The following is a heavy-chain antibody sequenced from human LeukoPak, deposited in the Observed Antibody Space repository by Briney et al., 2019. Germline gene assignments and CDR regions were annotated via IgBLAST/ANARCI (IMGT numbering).Heavy chain of an antibody. CDR1: GYSITSYL. CDR3: ASVGGSAV. CDR2: IYPGDSDT. D-gene: IGHD2-15*01. J-gene: IGHJ6*01. V-gene: IGHV5-51*01. Sequence: AESLKICWKCSGYSITSYLLGLVRQTPGKGLELMRIIYPGDSDTRYSQSFDCQVTISAHKSISAAYLQSSSLHDSAPATYYCASVGGSAVGGEGTTVTVSS.